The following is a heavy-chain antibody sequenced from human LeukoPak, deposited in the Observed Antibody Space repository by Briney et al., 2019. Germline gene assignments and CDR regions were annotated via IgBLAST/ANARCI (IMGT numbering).Heavy chain of an antibody. J-gene: IGHJ4*02. CDR3: AKTYYDFWSGLKFDY. CDR2: TSSSGSGDNT. Sequence: GGSLRLSCAASGVTLSTYAMSWARQAPGKGLEWVSGTSSSGSGDNTYYADSVKGRFTISRDNSKNTLYLQMNSLRAEDTAVYYCAKTYYDFWSGLKFDYWGQGTLVTVSS. V-gene: IGHV3-23*01. D-gene: IGHD3-3*01. CDR1: GVTLSTYA.